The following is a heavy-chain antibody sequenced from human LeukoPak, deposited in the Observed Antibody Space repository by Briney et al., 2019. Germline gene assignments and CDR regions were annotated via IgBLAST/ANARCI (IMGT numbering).Heavy chain of an antibody. D-gene: IGHD3-22*01. Sequence: GGSLRLSCAASEFTFSSYEMNWVRQAPGKGLEWVSYISSSGSSIYYADSVKGRFTISRDNAKDSLYLQMNSLRAEDTAVYYCARESHSYYDASAYFDYWGQGTLVTVSS. CDR1: EFTFSSYE. CDR2: ISSSGSSI. J-gene: IGHJ4*02. CDR3: ARESHSYYDASAYFDY. V-gene: IGHV3-48*03.